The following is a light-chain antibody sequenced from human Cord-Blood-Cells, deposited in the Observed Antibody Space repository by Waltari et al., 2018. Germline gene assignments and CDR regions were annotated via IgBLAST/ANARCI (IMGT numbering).Light chain of an antibody. CDR3: CSYAGSYTYV. V-gene: IGLV2-11*01. CDR2: DVS. Sequence: QSALTQPRSVSGSPGQSVTISCTGTSSDVGGYNYVSWYQQHPGNAPKLMIYDVSKRPSGAPERVSGSKSGNTASLTISGLQAEDEADYYCCSYAGSYTYVFGTGTKVTVL. CDR1: SSDVGGYNY. J-gene: IGLJ1*01.